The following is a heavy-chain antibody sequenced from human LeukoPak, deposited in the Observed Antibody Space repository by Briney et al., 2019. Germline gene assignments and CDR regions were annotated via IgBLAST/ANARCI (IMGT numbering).Heavy chain of an antibody. CDR3: ARDQGEKRLSTYYFDY. J-gene: IGHJ4*02. V-gene: IGHV3-21*01. CDR2: ISSSSSYI. CDR1: GFTFSSYS. Sequence: GGSLRLSCAASGFTFSSYSMNWVRQAPGKGLEWVSSISSSSSYIYYADSVKGRFTISRDNAKNSLYLQMNSLRAEDTAVYYCARDQGEKRLSTYYFDYWGQGTLVTVSS. D-gene: IGHD3-16*01.